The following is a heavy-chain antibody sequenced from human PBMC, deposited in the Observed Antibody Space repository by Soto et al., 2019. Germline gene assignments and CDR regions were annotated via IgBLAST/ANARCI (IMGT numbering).Heavy chain of an antibody. J-gene: IGHJ4*02. CDR2: ISYDGSIE. V-gene: IGHV3-30-3*01. CDR1: GFTFSSCA. D-gene: IGHD6-19*01. CDR3: ARLDKFSSGWS. Sequence: QVQLVESGGGVVQPGRSLRLSCAASGFTFSSCAMHWVRQAPGKGLEWVATISYDGSIEYYADSVKGRFTVSRDNSENTLHLQMESLRPEDTALFYCARLDKFSSGWSWGQGTLVTVSS.